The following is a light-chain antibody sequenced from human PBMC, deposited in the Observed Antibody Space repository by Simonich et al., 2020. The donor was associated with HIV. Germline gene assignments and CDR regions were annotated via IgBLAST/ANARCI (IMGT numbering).Light chain of an antibody. J-gene: IGKJ1*01. CDR1: QSLLYSSNNKNY. CDR2: WAS. Sequence: DIVMTQSPDSLAVSLGERATINCKSSQSLLYSSNNKNYLAWYQQQPGQPPKLRIYWASTRESGVPDRFSGSGSGTDFTLTISSLQAEDVAVYYCQQYYSTPQTFGQGTKVEIK. CDR3: QQYYSTPQT. V-gene: IGKV4-1*01.